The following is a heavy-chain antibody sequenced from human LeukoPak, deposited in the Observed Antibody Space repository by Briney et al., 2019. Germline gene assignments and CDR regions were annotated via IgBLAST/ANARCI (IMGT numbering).Heavy chain of an antibody. J-gene: IGHJ3*02. Sequence: ETLSLTCTVSGGSISSYYWSWIRQPAGKGLERIGRIYNSGSTNYNPSLKSRVTMSVDTSKNQFSLKLSSVTAADTAVYYCARGVRRYDFWSGYIAFDIWGQGTMVTVSS. CDR2: IYNSGST. CDR3: ARGVRRYDFWSGYIAFDI. V-gene: IGHV4-4*07. D-gene: IGHD3-3*01. CDR1: GGSISSYY.